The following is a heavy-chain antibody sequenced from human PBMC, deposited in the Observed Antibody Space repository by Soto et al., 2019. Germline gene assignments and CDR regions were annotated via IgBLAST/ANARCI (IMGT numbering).Heavy chain of an antibody. J-gene: IGHJ5*02. CDR3: AKFASVVVVAATRNNWFDP. Sequence: EVQLLESGGGLVQPGGSLRLSCAASGFTFSSYAMSWVRQAPGKGLEWVSAISGSGGSTYYADSVKGRFTISRDNSKNTLYLQMNSLRAEDTAVYYCAKFASVVVVAATRNNWFDPWGQGTLVTVSS. CDR2: ISGSGGST. CDR1: GFTFSSYA. V-gene: IGHV3-23*01. D-gene: IGHD2-15*01.